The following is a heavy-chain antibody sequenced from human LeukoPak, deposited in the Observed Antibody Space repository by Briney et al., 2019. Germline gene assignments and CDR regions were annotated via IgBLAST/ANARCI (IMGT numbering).Heavy chain of an antibody. CDR3: ARVGGSLGVGFDY. Sequence: ASVKVSCKASGYTFTGYYMHWVRQAPGQGLEWMGRINPNSGGTNYAQKFQGRVTMTRDTSISTAYMELSWLRSDDTAVYYCARVGGSLGVGFDYWGQGTLVTVSS. CDR2: INPNSGGT. D-gene: IGHD2-8*01. J-gene: IGHJ4*02. V-gene: IGHV1-2*06. CDR1: GYTFTGYY.